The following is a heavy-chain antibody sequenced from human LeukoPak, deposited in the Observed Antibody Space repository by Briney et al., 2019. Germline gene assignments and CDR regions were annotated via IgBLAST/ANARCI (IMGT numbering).Heavy chain of an antibody. D-gene: IGHD1-26*01. V-gene: IGHV3-48*03. CDR3: ARNLLRWELPPYYFDY. J-gene: IGHJ4*02. Sequence: PGGSLRLSCAASGFTFSSYEMNWVRQAPGKGLEWVSYISSSGSTIYYADSEKGRFTISRDNAKNSLYLQMNSLRAEDTAVYYCARNLLRWELPPYYFDYWGQGTLVTVSS. CDR1: GFTFSSYE. CDR2: ISSSGSTI.